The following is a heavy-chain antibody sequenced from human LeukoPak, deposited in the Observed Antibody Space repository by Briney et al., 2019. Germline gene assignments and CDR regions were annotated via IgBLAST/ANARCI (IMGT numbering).Heavy chain of an antibody. Sequence: GRSLRLPCAASGFTFSTYAMHWVRQAPGKGLEWVAVISYDGSNKYYADSVKGRFTISRENSKNTLYLQMNSLRAEDTAVYYCARDLEDCSDNHCYTWFDPWGQGTLVTVSS. J-gene: IGHJ5*02. CDR1: GFTFSTYA. V-gene: IGHV3-30-3*01. D-gene: IGHD2-15*01. CDR2: ISYDGSNK. CDR3: ARDLEDCSDNHCYTWFDP.